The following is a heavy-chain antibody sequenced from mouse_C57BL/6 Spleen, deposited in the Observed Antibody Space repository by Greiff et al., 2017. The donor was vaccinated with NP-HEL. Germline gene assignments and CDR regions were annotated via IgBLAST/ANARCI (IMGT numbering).Heavy chain of an antibody. Sequence: EVQLLQSGPGLVKPGASVKISCKASGYTFTDYYMNWVQQSPGKSLEWIGYINPNNGATCYNQKFKGKATLTVDKSSSTAYMELRSLTSEDSAVYYCANLYDYEAMEYWGKGTSVTVAS. CDR3: ANLYDYEAMEY. V-gene: IGHV1-26*01. CDR1: GYTFTDYY. D-gene: IGHD2-3*01. J-gene: IGHJ4*01. CDR2: INPNNGAT.